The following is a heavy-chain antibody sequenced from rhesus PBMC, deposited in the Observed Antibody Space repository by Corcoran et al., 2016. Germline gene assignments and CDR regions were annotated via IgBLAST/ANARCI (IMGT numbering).Heavy chain of an antibody. CDR2: IYGSGGGN. Sequence: QVQLQESGPGLVKPSETLPLTCAGSGYSISSGYYWGWIRQPPGKGLEWIGSIYGSGGGNYLNPSLKGRVTLSVDTSKNQFSLKLSSVTAADTAVYYCARVGSSWSEWDTVGTEWYFDLWGPGTPITISS. CDR3: ARVGSSWSEWDTVGTEWYFDL. J-gene: IGHJ2*01. D-gene: IGHD5-42*01. V-gene: IGHV4S14*01. CDR1: GYSISSGYY.